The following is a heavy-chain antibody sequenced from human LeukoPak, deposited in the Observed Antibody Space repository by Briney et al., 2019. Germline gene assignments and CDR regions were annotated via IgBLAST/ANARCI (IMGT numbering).Heavy chain of an antibody. Sequence: PGGSLRLSCAASGFTFSSYAMSWVRQAPGKGLEWVSAISGSGGSTYYADSVKGRFTISRDNSKNTLYLQMDSLRAEDTALYYCAKDFVRYNIRFDYWGQGALVTVSS. D-gene: IGHD1-14*01. CDR1: GFTFSSYA. CDR2: ISGSGGST. CDR3: AKDFVRYNIRFDY. J-gene: IGHJ4*02. V-gene: IGHV3-23*01.